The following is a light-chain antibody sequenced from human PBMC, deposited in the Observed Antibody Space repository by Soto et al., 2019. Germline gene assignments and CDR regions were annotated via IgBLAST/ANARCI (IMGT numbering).Light chain of an antibody. CDR1: QTISMY. V-gene: IGKV1-39*01. CDR2: AAS. CDR3: QQSFTIPPLT. J-gene: IGKJ4*01. Sequence: DIQMTQSPSSLSASVGDRVTITCRASQTISMYLNWYQQKPGKAPILLISAASHLQSGVPSRFSGSGSGTDFTLTIDSLQPEDLATYHCQQSFTIPPLTFGGGTKVDIK.